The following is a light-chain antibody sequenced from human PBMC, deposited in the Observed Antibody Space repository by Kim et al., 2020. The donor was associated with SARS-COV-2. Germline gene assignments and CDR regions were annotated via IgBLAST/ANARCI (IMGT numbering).Light chain of an antibody. CDR2: GAF. J-gene: IGKJ2*04. CDR1: QSVGTN. Sequence: LSVSPGERVTPSCRASQSVGTNVAWYQQKPGQAPRALTYGAFTRATTTPARFSGTGSGTEFTLSISSLQSEDFAGYYCQQYNDRRSFGQGTKLEI. V-gene: IGKV3-15*01. CDR3: QQYNDRRS.